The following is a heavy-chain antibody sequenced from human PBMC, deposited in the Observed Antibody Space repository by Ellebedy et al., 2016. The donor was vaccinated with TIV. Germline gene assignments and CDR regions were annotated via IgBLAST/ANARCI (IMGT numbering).Heavy chain of an antibody. D-gene: IGHD4-17*01. CDR3: ARDGAYGDYAPGQYGMDV. V-gene: IGHV3-7*03. J-gene: IGHJ6*02. CDR1: GFSFSSYW. Sequence: GESLKISCAASGFSFSSYWMSWVRQAPGKGLEWVANIRQDGNDKYYVDSVKGRFSISRDNAENSLYLQMNSLRVEDTAVYYCARDGAYGDYAPGQYGMDVWGQGTTVIVS. CDR2: IRQDGNDK.